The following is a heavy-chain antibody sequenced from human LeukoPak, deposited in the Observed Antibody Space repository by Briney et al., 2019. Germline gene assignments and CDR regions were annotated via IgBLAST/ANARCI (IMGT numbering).Heavy chain of an antibody. CDR1: GYTLTELS. Sequence: ASVKVSGKVSGYTLTELSMHWVQQAPGKGLEWMGGFDPEDGETIYAQKFQGRVTMTEDTSTDTAYMELSSLRSEDTAVYYCATDTPYSSSWYPWGQGTLVTVSS. CDR2: FDPEDGET. V-gene: IGHV1-24*01. CDR3: ATDTPYSSSWYP. D-gene: IGHD6-13*01. J-gene: IGHJ5*02.